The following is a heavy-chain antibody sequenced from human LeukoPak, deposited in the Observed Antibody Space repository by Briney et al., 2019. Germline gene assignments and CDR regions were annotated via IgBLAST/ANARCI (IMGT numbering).Heavy chain of an antibody. CDR1: GYTFTSYD. Sequence: ASVKVSCKASGYTFTSYDINWVRQATGQGLEWMGWMNPNSGNTGYAQKFQGRVTMTRNTSISTAYMELSRLRSDDTAVYYCARKYSSGWYDYWGQGTLVTVSS. D-gene: IGHD6-19*01. V-gene: IGHV1-8*01. CDR3: ARKYSSGWYDY. J-gene: IGHJ4*02. CDR2: MNPNSGNT.